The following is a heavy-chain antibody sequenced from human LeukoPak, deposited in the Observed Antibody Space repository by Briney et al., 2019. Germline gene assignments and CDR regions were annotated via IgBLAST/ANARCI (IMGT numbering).Heavy chain of an antibody. CDR3: ASVDTAMVTIDY. CDR2: IYFSGST. V-gene: IGHV4-59*08. D-gene: IGHD5-18*01. J-gene: IGHJ4*02. CDR1: GGSISSYY. Sequence: SETLSLTCTVSGGSISSYYWSWIRQPPGKGLEWIGYIYFSGSTNYNPSLKSRVTISVDTSKNQFSLKLSSVTAADTAVYYCASVDTAMVTIDYWGQGTLVTVSS.